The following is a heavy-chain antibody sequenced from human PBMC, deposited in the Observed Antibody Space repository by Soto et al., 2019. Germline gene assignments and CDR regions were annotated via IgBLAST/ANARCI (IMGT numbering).Heavy chain of an antibody. J-gene: IGHJ3*02. D-gene: IGHD2-15*01. Sequence: ASVKVSCKASGYTFTGYYMHWVRLAPGQGLEWMGWINPNSGGTNYAQKFQGWVTMTRDTSISTAYMELSRLRSDDTAVYYCARGEDIVVVVAATAFDIWGQGTMVTVSS. CDR3: ARGEDIVVVVAATAFDI. CDR2: INPNSGGT. V-gene: IGHV1-2*04. CDR1: GYTFTGYY.